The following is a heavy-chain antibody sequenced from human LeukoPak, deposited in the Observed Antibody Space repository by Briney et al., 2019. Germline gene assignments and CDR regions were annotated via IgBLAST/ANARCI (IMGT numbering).Heavy chain of an antibody. CDR2: ISSNGGNT. J-gene: IGHJ4*02. CDR1: GLPIGDFA. CDR3: ARGGEGFLDY. D-gene: IGHD4-17*01. V-gene: IGHV3-64*01. Sequence: PGGSLRLSCVASGLPIGDFAMHWVRQAPGKGLEYVSAISSNGGNTYYANSVKGRFTISRVNSKNTLYLQMGSLRAEDMGVYYCARGGEGFLDYWGQGTLVTVSS.